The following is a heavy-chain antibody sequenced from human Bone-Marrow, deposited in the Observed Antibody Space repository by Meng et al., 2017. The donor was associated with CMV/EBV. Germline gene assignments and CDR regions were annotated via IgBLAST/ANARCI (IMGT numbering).Heavy chain of an antibody. CDR3: ARGDVVVRDAIGWFDP. D-gene: IGHD2-2*01. V-gene: IGHV1-69*10. CDR1: GGTFSSYA. CDR2: IIPILGIA. J-gene: IGHJ5*02. Sequence: SVKVSCKASGGTFSSYAISWVRQAPGQGLEWMGGIIPILGIANYAQKFQGRVTITADKSTSTAYMEVSSLRSEETAVYYCARGDVVVRDAIGWFDPWGQGTLVTVSS.